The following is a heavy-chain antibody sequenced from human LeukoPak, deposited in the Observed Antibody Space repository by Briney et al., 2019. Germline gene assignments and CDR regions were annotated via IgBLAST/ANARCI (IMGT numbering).Heavy chain of an antibody. Sequence: GGSLRLSCAASGFSFSSHAMHWVRQAPGMGPEWVAVVSHDGNTKYYMDSVRGRFTISRVNSKSTFFLQLNGLRTGDTAVYYCARAIMGTENLDFWGQGTLVTVSS. CDR3: ARAIMGTENLDF. J-gene: IGHJ4*02. V-gene: IGHV3-30*10. CDR1: GFSFSSHA. D-gene: IGHD5-18*01. CDR2: VSHDGNTK.